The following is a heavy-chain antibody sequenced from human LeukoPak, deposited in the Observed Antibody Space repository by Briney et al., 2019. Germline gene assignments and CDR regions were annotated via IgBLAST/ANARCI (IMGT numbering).Heavy chain of an antibody. CDR1: GYTFTSYG. D-gene: IGHD3-9*01. CDR3: ARDVAGPYDILTGYYHFDY. J-gene: IGHJ4*02. CDR2: ISAYNGNT. V-gene: IGHV1-18*01. Sequence: ASVKVSCKASGYTFTSYGISWVRQAPGQGLEWMGRISAYNGNTNYAQKLQGRVTMTTDTSTSTAYMELRSLRSDDTAVYYCARDVAGPYDILTGYYHFDYWGQGTLVTVSS.